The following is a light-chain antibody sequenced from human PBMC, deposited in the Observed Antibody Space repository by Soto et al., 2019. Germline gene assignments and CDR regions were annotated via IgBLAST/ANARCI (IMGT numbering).Light chain of an antibody. Sequence: DIQMTQSPSTLSASVGARVTITCRASQNIGSSLAWYQHRPGKAPKLLIFDASTLQTGVPSRFSGSGFGTEFTLTITGLQPDDFATYYCQQHNDYSAVTFGQGTKLEIK. CDR1: QNIGSS. J-gene: IGKJ2*01. V-gene: IGKV1-5*01. CDR2: DAS. CDR3: QQHNDYSAVT.